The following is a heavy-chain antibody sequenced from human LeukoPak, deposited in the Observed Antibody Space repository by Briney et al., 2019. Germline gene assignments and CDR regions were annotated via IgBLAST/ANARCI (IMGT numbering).Heavy chain of an antibody. CDR1: GGSISSSSYY. J-gene: IGHJ4*02. D-gene: IGHD4-17*01. CDR3: ARERAVTTYYYFDY. CDR2: IYHSGST. Sequence: TSETLSLTCTVSGGSISSSSYYWGWIRQPPGKGLEWIGSIYHSGSTYYNPSLKSRVTISVDTSKNQFSLKLSSVTAADTAVYYCARERAVTTYYYFDYWGQGTLVTVSS. V-gene: IGHV4-39*07.